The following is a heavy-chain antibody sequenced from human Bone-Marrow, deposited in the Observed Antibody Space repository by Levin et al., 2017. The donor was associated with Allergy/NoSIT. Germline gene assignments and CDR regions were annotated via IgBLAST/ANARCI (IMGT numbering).Heavy chain of an antibody. Sequence: GGSLRLSCAASGFTFDDYAMHWVRQAPGKGLEWVSGISWNSGSIGYADSVKGRFTISRDNAKNSLYLQMNSLRAEDTALYYCAKGYSSGWLPDYWGQGTLVTVSS. CDR1: GFTFDDYA. V-gene: IGHV3-9*01. CDR2: ISWNSGSI. CDR3: AKGYSSGWLPDY. D-gene: IGHD6-19*01. J-gene: IGHJ4*02.